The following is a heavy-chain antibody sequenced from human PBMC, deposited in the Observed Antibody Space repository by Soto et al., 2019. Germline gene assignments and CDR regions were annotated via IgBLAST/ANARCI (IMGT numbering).Heavy chain of an antibody. CDR2: ISAYNGNT. CDR3: ARDFDNTVTTPSFDL. Sequence: ASVKVSCKASGYTFPSYGISWVRQAPGQGLEWMGWISAYNGNTNYAQKLQGRVTMTTDTSTRTAYMELRSLRSDDTAVYYCARDFDNTVTTPSFDLCREVTLVPICS. J-gene: IGHJ5*02. V-gene: IGHV1-18*04. D-gene: IGHD4-17*01. CDR1: GYTFPSYG.